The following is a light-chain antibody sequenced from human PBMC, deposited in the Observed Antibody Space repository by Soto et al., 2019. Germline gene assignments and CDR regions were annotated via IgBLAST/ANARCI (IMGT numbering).Light chain of an antibody. J-gene: IGKJ2*01. Sequence: DIQMTQSPSSLSASVGDRVTITCRASQGIRSDLGWYQQKPGKAPKRLIHAASSLQSGVPSRFSGSGSGTEFTLTISSLQAEDFATYYCLQHNSYPPDTFGQGTKLEIK. CDR1: QGIRSD. CDR2: AAS. V-gene: IGKV1-17*01. CDR3: LQHNSYPPDT.